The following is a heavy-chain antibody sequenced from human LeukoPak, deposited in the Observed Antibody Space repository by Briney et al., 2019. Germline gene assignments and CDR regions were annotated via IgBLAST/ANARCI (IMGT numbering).Heavy chain of an antibody. CDR3: AKDSMAFDY. D-gene: IGHD2/OR15-2a*01. V-gene: IGHV3-30*18. CDR2: ISYDGSNK. Sequence: GGSLRLSCAASGFTFSSYGMNWVRQAPGKGLEWVAVISYDGSNKYYADSVKGRFTISRDNSKNTLCLQMNSLRAEDTAVYYCAKDSMAFDYWGQGTLVTVSS. CDR1: GFTFSSYG. J-gene: IGHJ4*02.